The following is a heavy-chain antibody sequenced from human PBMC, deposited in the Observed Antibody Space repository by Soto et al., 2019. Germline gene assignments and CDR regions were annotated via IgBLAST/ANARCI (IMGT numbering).Heavy chain of an antibody. CDR2: ISYDGSNK. V-gene: IGHV3-30*18. D-gene: IGHD3-10*01. CDR1: GFTFSSYG. Sequence: PGGSLRLSCAASGFTFSSYGMHWARQAPGKGLEWVAVISYDGSNKYYADSVKGRFTISRDNSKNTLYLQMNSLRAEDTAVYYCAKESYYYCSGSFGYWDQETLVTLS. CDR3: AKESYYYCSGSFGY. J-gene: IGHJ4*02.